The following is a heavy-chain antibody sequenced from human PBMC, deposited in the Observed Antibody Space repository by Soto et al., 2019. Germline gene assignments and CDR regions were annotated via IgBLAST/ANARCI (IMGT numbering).Heavy chain of an antibody. CDR1: GGTXSSYA. Sequence: SXNVSCVASGGTXSSYAVGLVREARRQGLEWIGGISPIFCTANYAQKFQGRVTITADESTSTAYMDLSSLRSEDTAVYYCARDAAARRTSTAYRPVPFDIWGQGTMVTVSS. V-gene: IGHV1-69*13. CDR2: ISPIFCTA. J-gene: IGHJ3*02. D-gene: IGHD1-7*01. CDR3: ARDAAARRTSTAYRPVPFDI.